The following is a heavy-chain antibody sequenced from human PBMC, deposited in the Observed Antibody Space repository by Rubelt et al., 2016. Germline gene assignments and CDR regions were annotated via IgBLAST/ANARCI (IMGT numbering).Heavy chain of an antibody. D-gene: IGHD2-2*01. CDR2: IIPILGIA. Sequence: QVQLVQSGAEVKKPGASVTVSCKASGYTFTSYAISWVRQAPGQGLEWMGWIIPILGIANYAQKFQGRLTITADKSTSTAYMELSSLRSEDTAVYYCARDDCSSTSCSPQGWGQGTLVTVSS. V-gene: IGHV1-69*10. J-gene: IGHJ4*02. CDR3: ARDDCSSTSCSPQG. CDR1: GYTFTSYA.